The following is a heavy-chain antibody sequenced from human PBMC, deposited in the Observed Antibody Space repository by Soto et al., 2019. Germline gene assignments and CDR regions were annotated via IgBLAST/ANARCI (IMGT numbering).Heavy chain of an antibody. CDR2: ISTSSGDI. J-gene: IGHJ4*02. CDR3: ARGLITGSQCSGAWYYFDS. CDR1: GFTFSRYS. D-gene: IGHD1-26*01. V-gene: IGHV3-21*01. Sequence: GGALRLSCAASGFTFSRYSMNWVRQAPGEGLEWVSSISTSSGDIYYADSVKGRFTISRDNGKNSLYLQLNSRRAEDTAVYYCARGLITGSQCSGAWYYFDSWGQGTQVTVSS.